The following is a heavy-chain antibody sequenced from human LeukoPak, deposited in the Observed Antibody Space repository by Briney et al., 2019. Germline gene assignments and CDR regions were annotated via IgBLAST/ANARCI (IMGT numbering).Heavy chain of an antibody. CDR2: IYPGDSDT. D-gene: IGHD5-18*01. J-gene: IGHJ4*02. CDR1: GYSFASYW. Sequence: GESLKISCKGSGYSFASYWIGWVRQMPGKGXEWMGIIYPGDSDTRYSPSFQGQVTISADKSISTAYLQWSSLKASDTAMYYCARLPSDTAMVNFDYWGQGTLVTVSS. CDR3: ARLPSDTAMVNFDY. V-gene: IGHV5-51*01.